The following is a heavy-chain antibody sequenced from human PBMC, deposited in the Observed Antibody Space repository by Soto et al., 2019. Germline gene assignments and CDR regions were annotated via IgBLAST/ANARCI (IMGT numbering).Heavy chain of an antibody. Sequence: QVQAVQSGAEVTKPGSSVKVSCKASGGTFSNYAINWVRQAPGQGLEWMGGIIPIFGTPNYDQKLQDRVTMTAHESTTTAYMELSNLKSYDRAVYYCARGTPSPGQDWYFELWGRGTPVTVSS. CDR2: IIPIFGTP. D-gene: IGHD2-8*02. V-gene: IGHV1-69*01. J-gene: IGHJ2*01. CDR3: ARGTPSPGQDWYFEL. CDR1: GGTFSNYA.